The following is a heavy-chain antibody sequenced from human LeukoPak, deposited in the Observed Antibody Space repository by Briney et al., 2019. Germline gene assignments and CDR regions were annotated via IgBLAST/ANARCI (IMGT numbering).Heavy chain of an antibody. D-gene: IGHD6-19*01. Sequence: ASEKVSCKASGYTFTSYAMHWVRQAPGQRLEWMGWSNAGNGNTKYSQEFQGRVTITRDTSASTAYMELSSLRSEDMAVYYCAINDVAVAGPDYWGQGTLVTVSS. V-gene: IGHV1-3*02. J-gene: IGHJ4*02. CDR2: SNAGNGNT. CDR1: GYTFTSYA. CDR3: AINDVAVAGPDY.